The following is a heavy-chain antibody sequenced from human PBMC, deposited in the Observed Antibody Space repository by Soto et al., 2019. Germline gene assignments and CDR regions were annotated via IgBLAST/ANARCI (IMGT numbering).Heavy chain of an antibody. J-gene: IGHJ3*02. Sequence: QVQLQESGPGLVKPSGTLSLTCAVSSGSISSSNWWSRVRQPAGKGLEWIGEIYHSGSTNNNPSLKSRVTISLDKSKNHFSLKLSSVTAADTAVYYCARERGSGSYRGAFDIWGQGTMVTVSS. CDR1: SGSISSSNW. CDR3: ARERGSGSYRGAFDI. D-gene: IGHD3-10*01. V-gene: IGHV4-4*02. CDR2: IYHSGST.